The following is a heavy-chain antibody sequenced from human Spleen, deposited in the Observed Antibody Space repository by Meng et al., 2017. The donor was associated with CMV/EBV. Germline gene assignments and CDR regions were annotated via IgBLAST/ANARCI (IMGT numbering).Heavy chain of an antibody. CDR3: ARRQINPYYFDF. V-gene: IGHV4-38-2*02. Sequence: SETLSLTCTVSDYPITSGHCWGWIRQPPGKGLEWIGNIYHNANVYYNPSLKSRATISADTSKNQFSLRLSSVTAADTAIYYCARRQINPYYFDFWGQGTTVTVSS. CDR2: IYHNANV. J-gene: IGHJ4*02. CDR1: DYPITSGHC.